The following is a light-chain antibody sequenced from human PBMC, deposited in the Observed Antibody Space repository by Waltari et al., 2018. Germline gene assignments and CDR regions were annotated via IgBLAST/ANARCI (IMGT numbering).Light chain of an antibody. Sequence: QSALTQPAPVSGSPGQSITISCTGTSSDVVGYNDVSWYQHHPGKVPKLMIYDVNKRPSGVSNRFPGSKSGNTASLSISGLQAEDEADYYCSSYTSSGIWVFGGGTKLTVL. V-gene: IGLV2-14*03. CDR1: SSDVVGYND. CDR2: DVN. CDR3: SSYTSSGIWV. J-gene: IGLJ3*02.